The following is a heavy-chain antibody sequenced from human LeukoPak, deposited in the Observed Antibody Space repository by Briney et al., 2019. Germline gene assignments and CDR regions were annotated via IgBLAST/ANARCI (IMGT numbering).Heavy chain of an antibody. D-gene: IGHD3-22*01. Sequence: GGSLRLSCAASGFTFSSYSMNWVRQAPGKGLEWVSSIRSSSSYIYYADSVKGRFTISRDNAKNSLYLQMNSLRAEGTAVYYCARVGDTSNDAFDIWGQGTMVTVSS. CDR3: ARVGDTSNDAFDI. J-gene: IGHJ3*02. CDR1: GFTFSSYS. CDR2: IRSSSSYI. V-gene: IGHV3-21*01.